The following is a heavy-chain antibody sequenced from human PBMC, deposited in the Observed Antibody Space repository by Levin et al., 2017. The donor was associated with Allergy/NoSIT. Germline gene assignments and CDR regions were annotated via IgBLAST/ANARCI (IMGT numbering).Heavy chain of an antibody. CDR1: GGNFSRYA. D-gene: IGHD2-15*01. CDR3: AKNPLGFCSGGNCYYYFMDV. J-gene: IGHJ6*03. V-gene: IGHV1-69*13. Sequence: ASVKVSCKASGGNFSRYAISWVRQAPGQGLEWMGGIIPIFGTTKDAQKFQGRVTFNADESTSTAYMELSNLRSEDTAVYYCAKNPLGFCSGGNCYYYFMDVWGKGTTVTVSS. CDR2: IIPIFGTT.